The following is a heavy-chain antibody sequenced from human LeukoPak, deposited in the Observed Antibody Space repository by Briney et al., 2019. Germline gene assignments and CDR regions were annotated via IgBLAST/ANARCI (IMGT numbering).Heavy chain of an antibody. J-gene: IGHJ4*02. CDR1: GFTFSSYN. CDR3: ARDGYSSSWSDFDY. V-gene: IGHV3-48*02. CDR2: MRSSSNTI. D-gene: IGHD6-13*01. Sequence: GGSLRLSCTASGFTFSSYNMNWVRQAPGKGLEWVSYMRSSSNTIYYADSVKGRFTISRDNAKNSLYLQTNSLRDEDTAVYYCARDGYSSSWSDFDYWGQGTLVTVS.